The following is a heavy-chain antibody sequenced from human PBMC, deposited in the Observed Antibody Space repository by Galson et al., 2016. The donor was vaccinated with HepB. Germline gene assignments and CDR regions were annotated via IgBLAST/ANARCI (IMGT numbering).Heavy chain of an antibody. J-gene: IGHJ4*02. Sequence: SVKVSCKASGYTFTSYGISWVRQAPGQGLEWMGWISADNGNTNYAKKLQGRVTMTTDTSTSTAYMELRSLRPDDTAVYYCARDPGDIVATLTFDYWGQGTLVTVSS. V-gene: IGHV1-18*01. CDR3: ARDPGDIVATLTFDY. CDR1: GYTFTSYG. CDR2: ISADNGNT. D-gene: IGHD5-12*01.